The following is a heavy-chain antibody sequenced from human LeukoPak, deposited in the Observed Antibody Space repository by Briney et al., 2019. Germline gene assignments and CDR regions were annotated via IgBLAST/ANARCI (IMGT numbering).Heavy chain of an antibody. CDR3: TGDGRYSYGYKAFNY. CDR2: IRSKANSYAT. V-gene: IGHV3-73*01. CDR1: GFIFSGSA. Sequence: GGSLRLSCAASGFIFSGSAMHWVRQASGKGLEWVGRIRSKANSYATAYAASVKGRFTISRDDSKNTAYLQMNSLKTEDTAVYYCTGDGRYSYGYKAFNYWGQGTLVTVSS. D-gene: IGHD5-18*01. J-gene: IGHJ4*02.